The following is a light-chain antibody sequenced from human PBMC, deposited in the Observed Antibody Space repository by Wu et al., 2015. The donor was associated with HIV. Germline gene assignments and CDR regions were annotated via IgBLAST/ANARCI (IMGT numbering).Light chain of an antibody. Sequence: AIQLTQSPSSLSASVGDRVTVTCRASQVISNALAWYQQKPGKAPKLLIYDASNLEGGVPSRFSGSGSGINFTLAISCLQPEDFATYYCQQLNSNPLTFGQGTKLQIE. CDR2: DAS. J-gene: IGKJ2*01. V-gene: IGKV1-13*02. CDR1: QVISNA. CDR3: QQLNSNPLT.